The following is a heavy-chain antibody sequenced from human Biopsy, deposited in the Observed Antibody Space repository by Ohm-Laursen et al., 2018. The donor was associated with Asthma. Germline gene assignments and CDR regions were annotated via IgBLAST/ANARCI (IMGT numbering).Heavy chain of an antibody. CDR2: VHSSGST. CDR1: PGSINDYY. D-gene: IGHD6-13*01. V-gene: IGHV4-59*01. J-gene: IGHJ5*02. Sequence: TLSLTCTVSPGSINDYYWNWIRQFPGKGLEWIGYVHSSGSTRFNPSLKSRVTVSVDTSVDQVALKLSSVSAADTAIYYRARATSTWSQSGPHFFDHWGPGTLVTVSS. CDR3: ARATSTWSQSGPHFFDH.